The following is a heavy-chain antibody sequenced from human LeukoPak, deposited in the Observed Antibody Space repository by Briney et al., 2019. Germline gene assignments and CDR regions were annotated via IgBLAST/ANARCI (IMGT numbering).Heavy chain of an antibody. J-gene: IGHJ4*02. CDR3: ARFIPATGGFDY. V-gene: IGHV3-30*03. Sequence: GGTLRLSCAASGFTFSSCGMHWVRQAPGKGLGWVVVISYDGSNKYYADSVKGRCTISRDNSKNKLYLQMNSLRAEDTAVYYCARFIPATGGFDYWGQGTLVTVSS. CDR1: GFTFSSCG. D-gene: IGHD7-27*01. CDR2: ISYDGSNK.